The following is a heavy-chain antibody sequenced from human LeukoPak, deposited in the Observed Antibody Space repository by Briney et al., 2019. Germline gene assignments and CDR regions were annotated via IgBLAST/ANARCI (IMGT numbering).Heavy chain of an antibody. Sequence: GGSLRLSCAASGFTFSGYSMNWVRQAPGKGLEWVSSISSSSSYIYYADSVKGRFTISRDNAKNSLYLQMNSLRAEDTALYYCAKAIAVAGNQGFDYWGQGTLVTVSS. CDR1: GFTFSGYS. V-gene: IGHV3-21*04. J-gene: IGHJ4*02. CDR2: ISSSSSYI. D-gene: IGHD6-19*01. CDR3: AKAIAVAGNQGFDY.